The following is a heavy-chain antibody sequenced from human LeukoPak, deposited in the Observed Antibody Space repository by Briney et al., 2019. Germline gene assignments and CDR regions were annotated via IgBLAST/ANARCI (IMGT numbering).Heavy chain of an antibody. CDR3: ARSKYCSGGSCYSALDY. D-gene: IGHD2-15*01. CDR1: GYTFTSYA. Sequence: ASVKVSCKASGYTFTSYAMHWVRQAPGQRLEWMGWINAGNGNTKYSQKFQGRVTITRDTSASTAYMELSSLRSEDTAVYYCARSKYCSGGSCYSALDYWGQGTLVTVSS. CDR2: INAGNGNT. V-gene: IGHV1-3*01. J-gene: IGHJ4*02.